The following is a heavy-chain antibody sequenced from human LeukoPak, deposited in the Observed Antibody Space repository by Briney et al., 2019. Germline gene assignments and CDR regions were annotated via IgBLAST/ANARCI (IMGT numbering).Heavy chain of an antibody. CDR1: GGSISSGDYY. J-gene: IGHJ4*02. CDR3: ARDRGYCSSTSCPGTL. D-gene: IGHD2-2*01. V-gene: IGHV4-30-4*08. Sequence: SETLSLTCTVSGGSISSGDYYWSWIRQPPGKGLEWIVYIYYSGSTYYNPSLKSRVTISVDTSKNQFSLKLSSVTAADTAVYYCARDRGYCSSTSCPGTLWGQGTLVTVSS. CDR2: IYYSGST.